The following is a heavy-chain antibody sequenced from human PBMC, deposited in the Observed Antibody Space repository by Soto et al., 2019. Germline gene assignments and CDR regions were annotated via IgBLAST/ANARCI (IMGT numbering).Heavy chain of an antibody. V-gene: IGHV3-15*01. Sequence: PGGSLRLSCAASGFTFSNAWMRWVRQAPGKGLEWVGRIKSKTDGGTTDYAAPVKGRFTISRDDSKNTLYLQMNSLKTEDTAVYYCTTDSIYGDYDTTGDYYYGMDVWGQGTTVTVSS. CDR2: IKSKTDGGTT. D-gene: IGHD4-17*01. CDR1: GFTFSNAW. J-gene: IGHJ6*02. CDR3: TTDSIYGDYDTTGDYYYGMDV.